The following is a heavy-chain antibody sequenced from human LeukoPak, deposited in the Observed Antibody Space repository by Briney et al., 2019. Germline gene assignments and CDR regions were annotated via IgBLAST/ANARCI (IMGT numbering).Heavy chain of an antibody. CDR1: GGSISSSSYY. D-gene: IGHD6-19*01. Sequence: SETLSLTCTVSGGSISSSSYYWGWIRQPPGKGLEWIGYIYYSGSTNYNPSLKSRVTISVDTSKNQFSLKLSSVTAADTAVYYCARQSGSGWTDFDYWGQGTLVTVSS. V-gene: IGHV4-61*05. CDR3: ARQSGSGWTDFDY. CDR2: IYYSGST. J-gene: IGHJ4*02.